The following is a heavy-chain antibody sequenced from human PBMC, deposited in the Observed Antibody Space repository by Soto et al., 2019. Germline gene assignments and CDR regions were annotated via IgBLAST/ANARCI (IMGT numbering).Heavy chain of an antibody. J-gene: IGHJ6*02. CDR1: GGTFSSYA. Sequence: VASVKVSCKASGGTFSSYAISWVRQAPGQGLEWMGGIIPIFGTANYAQKFQGRVTITADESTSTAYMELSSLRSEDTAVYYCARLIAARGYYYYGMDVRGQGTTVTVSS. CDR3: ARLIAARGYYYYGMDV. V-gene: IGHV1-69*13. CDR2: IIPIFGTA. D-gene: IGHD6-6*01.